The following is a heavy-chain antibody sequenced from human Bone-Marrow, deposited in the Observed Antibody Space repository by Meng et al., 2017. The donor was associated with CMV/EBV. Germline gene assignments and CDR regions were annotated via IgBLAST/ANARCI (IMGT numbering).Heavy chain of an antibody. V-gene: IGHV3-7*01. J-gene: IGHJ4*02. CDR1: GFTFSNYW. CDR3: GRGGGGYDFWSGYYFDY. Sequence: GESLKISCAASGFTFSNYWMTWVRQAPGKGLEWVANINQDGSEKYYVDSVKGRFTISRDNSKNTLYLQMNSLRAEDTAVYYCGRGGGGYDFWSGYYFDYWGQGMLVTVSS. CDR2: INQDGSEK. D-gene: IGHD3-3*01.